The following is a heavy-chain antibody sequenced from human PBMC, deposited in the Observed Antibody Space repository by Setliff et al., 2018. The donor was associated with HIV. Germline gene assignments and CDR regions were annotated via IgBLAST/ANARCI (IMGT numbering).Heavy chain of an antibody. D-gene: IGHD2-15*01. J-gene: IGHJ5*02. V-gene: IGHV4-59*08. CDR1: GGSISSYY. CDR2: IYYGST. CDR3: ARRRCSAASCPDNSWNWLDP. Sequence: SETLSLTCTVSGGSISSYYWSWIRQPPGKGLEWIGYIYYGSTHYNPSFEGRVTISVDTSKNHFSLKLRSVTAADTAMYYCARRRCSAASCPDNSWNWLDPWGQGTLVTVSS.